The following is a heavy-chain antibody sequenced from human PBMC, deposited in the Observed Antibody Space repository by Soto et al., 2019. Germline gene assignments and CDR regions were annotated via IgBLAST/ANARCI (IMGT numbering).Heavy chain of an antibody. CDR3: VKNSGWFNT. Sequence: QLLHSGGGLVQPGGTLTLSCAASGFTFGTTDMSWVRQAPGEGLEWVSTIDGSGGITYYADSVKGRFTISRDNSRNTVYLQMNSLSGDDPAMYYCVKNSGWFNTWGQGALVTVSS. J-gene: IGHJ5*02. D-gene: IGHD3-10*01. V-gene: IGHV3-23*01. CDR1: GFTFGTTD. CDR2: IDGSGGIT.